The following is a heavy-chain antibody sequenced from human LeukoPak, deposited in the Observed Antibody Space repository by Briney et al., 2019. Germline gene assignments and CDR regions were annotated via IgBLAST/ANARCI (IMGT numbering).Heavy chain of an antibody. CDR2: ISGSGGST. CDR1: GFTFSSYA. J-gene: IGHJ2*01. D-gene: IGHD3-22*01. Sequence: GGSLRLSCAASGFTFSSYAMSWVRQAPGKGLEWVSAISGSGGSTYYADSVKGRFTISRDNSKDTLYLQMNSLRAEDTAVYYCAKDRHYYDSSGYYYWNFDPWGRGTLVTVSS. CDR3: AKDRHYYDSSGYYYWNFDP. V-gene: IGHV3-23*01.